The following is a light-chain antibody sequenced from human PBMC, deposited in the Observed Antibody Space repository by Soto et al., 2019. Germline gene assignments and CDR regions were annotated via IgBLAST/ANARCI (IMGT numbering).Light chain of an antibody. J-gene: IGKJ3*01. CDR3: QQSSSSPPEFT. CDR2: GAS. Sequence: EIVLTQSPGTLSLSPGERATLSCRASQSISSSYLAWYQQRPGQAPRLLIFGASYRATGIPDRFSGSGSGTDFTLTISRLEPEDFAVYYCQQSSSSPPEFTFGPGTKVDSK. V-gene: IGKV3-20*01. CDR1: QSISSSY.